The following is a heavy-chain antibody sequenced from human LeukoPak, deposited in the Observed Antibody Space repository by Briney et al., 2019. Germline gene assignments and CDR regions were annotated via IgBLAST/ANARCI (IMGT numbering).Heavy chain of an antibody. Sequence: SETLSLTCGVSGASISSYYWSWIRQPPGKGLEWIGYIDYSGSANYDPSLKSRVTISEDTSKNHFSLKLSSVTAADTAVYYCARGRQVQDIVVVPAARDAFDIWGQGTMVTVSS. CDR1: GASISSYY. CDR2: IDYSGSA. V-gene: IGHV4-59*12. J-gene: IGHJ3*02. D-gene: IGHD2-2*01. CDR3: ARGRQVQDIVVVPAARDAFDI.